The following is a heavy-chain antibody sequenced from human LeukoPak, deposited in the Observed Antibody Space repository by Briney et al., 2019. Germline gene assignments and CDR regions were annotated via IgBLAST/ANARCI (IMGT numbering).Heavy chain of an antibody. CDR3: ARVSTTYYYGSGVDY. CDR1: GGSISSGNYH. D-gene: IGHD3-10*01. J-gene: IGHJ4*02. V-gene: IGHV4-61*02. Sequence: SETLSLTCSVSGGSISSGNYHWSWIRQPAGKGLEWIGRIYSSGTTNYNPSFKSRATISEDTSKNQFSLKLTSVTAADTAVYYCARVSTTYYYGSGVDYWGQGTLVTVSS. CDR2: IYSSGTT.